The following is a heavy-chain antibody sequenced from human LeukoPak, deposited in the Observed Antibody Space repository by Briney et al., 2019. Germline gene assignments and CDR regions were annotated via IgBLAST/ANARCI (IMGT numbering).Heavy chain of an antibody. CDR2: IYYSGST. J-gene: IGHJ5*02. CDR3: ARASGLYSGSRNNWFDP. CDR1: GGSISSYY. Sequence: SETLSLTCTVSGGSISSYYWSWIRQPPGKGLEWIGYIYYSGSTNYNPSLKRRVTISVDTSKNQFSLKLSSVTAADTAVYYCARASGLYSGSRNNWFDPWGQGTLVTVSS. V-gene: IGHV4-59*01. D-gene: IGHD1-26*01.